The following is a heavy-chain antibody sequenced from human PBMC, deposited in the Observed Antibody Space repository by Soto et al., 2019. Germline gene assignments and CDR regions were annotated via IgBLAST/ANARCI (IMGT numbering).Heavy chain of an antibody. CDR1: GITISNYP. CDR3: VKDHGGYPATAPH. V-gene: IGHV3-23*01. Sequence: EVQLLESGGGLVQPGGSPRLSCAASGITISNYPMSWVRQAPGKGLDWVSGISGSGDRTYYADSAKGRFSISKDITRNPLSLQLVRLGVEDTPVYLCVKDHGGYPATAPHWGQGTLVTVSS. CDR2: ISGSGDRT. J-gene: IGHJ4*02. D-gene: IGHD3-22*01.